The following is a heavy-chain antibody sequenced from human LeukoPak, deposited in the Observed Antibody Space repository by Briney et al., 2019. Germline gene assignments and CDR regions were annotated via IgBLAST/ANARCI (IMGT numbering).Heavy chain of an antibody. CDR1: GGSISSYY. V-gene: IGHV4-59*12. CDR3: ARGSIPSGWYMKYAFDI. CDR2: IYYSGST. J-gene: IGHJ3*02. D-gene: IGHD6-19*01. Sequence: SETLSLTCTVSGGSISSYYWSWIRQPPGKGLEWIGYIYYSGSTNYNPSLKSRVTISVDTSKNQFSLKLSSVTAADTAVYYCARGSIPSGWYMKYAFDIWGQGTMVTVSS.